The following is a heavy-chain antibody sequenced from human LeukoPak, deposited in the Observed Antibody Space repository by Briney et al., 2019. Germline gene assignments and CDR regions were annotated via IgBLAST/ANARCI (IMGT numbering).Heavy chain of an antibody. CDR3: AREDIVVVPADIDLGGFDY. V-gene: IGHV4-30-2*01. CDR2: IYHSGST. J-gene: IGHJ4*02. Sequence: PSETLSLTCTVSGGSISSGGYYWSWIRQPPGKGLEWIRYIYHSGSTYYNPSLKSRVTISVDRSKDQFSLKLNSVTAADTAVYYCAREDIVVVPADIDLGGFDYWGQGTLVTVSS. D-gene: IGHD2-2*02. CDR1: GGSISSGGYY.